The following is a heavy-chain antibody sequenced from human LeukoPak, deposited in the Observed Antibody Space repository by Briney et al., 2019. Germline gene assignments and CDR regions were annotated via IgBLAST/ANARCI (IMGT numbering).Heavy chain of an antibody. V-gene: IGHV1-69*05. CDR2: IIPIFGTA. J-gene: IGHJ4*02. CDR1: GGTFSSYA. D-gene: IGHD5-24*01. CDR3: ARGPWDGYNPNYFDY. Sequence: SVKVSCKASGGTFSSYAISWVRQAPGQGLEWMGGIIPIFGTANYAQKFQGRVTTTTDESTSTAYMELSSLRSEDTAVYYCARGPWDGYNPNYFDYWGQGTLVTVSS.